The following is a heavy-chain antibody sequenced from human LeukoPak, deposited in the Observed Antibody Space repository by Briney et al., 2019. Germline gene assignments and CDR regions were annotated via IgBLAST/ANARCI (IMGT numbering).Heavy chain of an antibody. D-gene: IGHD6-6*01. V-gene: IGHV3-11*01. Sequence: PGGSLRLSCAASGFTFSDYYMSWIRQAPGKGLEWVSYISSSGSTIYYADSVKGRFTISRDNAKNSLYLQMNSLRAEDTAVYYCARRLPPSARRWGHNWFDPWGQGTLVTVSS. J-gene: IGHJ5*02. CDR1: GFTFSDYY. CDR3: ARRLPPSARRWGHNWFDP. CDR2: ISSSGSTI.